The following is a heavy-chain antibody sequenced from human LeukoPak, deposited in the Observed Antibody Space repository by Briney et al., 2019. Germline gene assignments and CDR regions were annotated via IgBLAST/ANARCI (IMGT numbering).Heavy chain of an antibody. CDR1: GGTFSSYA. D-gene: IGHD2-2*01. J-gene: IGHJ4*02. Sequence: SVKVSCKASGGTFSSYAINWVRQAPGQGLEWLGGIIPIFGTANYAQKFQDRVTITADESTSTAYMELSSLRSEDTAIYYCASRLYCSNTRCRNFPFAYWGQGTLVTVSS. CDR3: ASRLYCSNTRCRNFPFAY. V-gene: IGHV1-69*13. CDR2: IIPIFGTA.